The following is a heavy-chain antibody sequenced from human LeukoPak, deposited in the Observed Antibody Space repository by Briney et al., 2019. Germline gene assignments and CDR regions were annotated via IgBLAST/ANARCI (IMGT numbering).Heavy chain of an antibody. CDR1: GFTFSSYS. D-gene: IGHD6-19*01. CDR3: ARDGQWLVRWDY. V-gene: IGHV3-48*02. Sequence: GGSLRLSCAASGFTFSSYSMIWVRQAPGKGLEWVSYMSSSSSTIYYADAVKGRVTISRDNAKNSLYLQMHSLRDEDTAVYYCARDGQWLVRWDYWGQGTLVTVSS. J-gene: IGHJ4*02. CDR2: MSSSSSTI.